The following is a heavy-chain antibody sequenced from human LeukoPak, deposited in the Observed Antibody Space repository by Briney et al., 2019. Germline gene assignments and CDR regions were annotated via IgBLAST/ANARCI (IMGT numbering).Heavy chain of an antibody. D-gene: IGHD6-19*01. CDR2: IYTSGST. V-gene: IGHV4-4*07. CDR3: ARKPSYSSGWYRHPYYYYGMDV. CDR1: GGSISSYY. J-gene: IGHJ6*02. Sequence: PSETLSLTCTVSGGSISSYYWSWIRQPAGKGLEWIGRIYTSGSTNYNPSLKSRVTMSVDTSKNQFSLKLSSVTAADTAVYYCARKPSYSSGWYRHPYYYYGMDVWGQGTTVTVSS.